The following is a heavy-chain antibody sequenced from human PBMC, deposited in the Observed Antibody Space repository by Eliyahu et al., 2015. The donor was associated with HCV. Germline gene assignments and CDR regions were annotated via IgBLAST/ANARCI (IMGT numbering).Heavy chain of an antibody. Sequence: QVQLVESGGGLVKPGGSLRLSCXASXFTFXDYXXXWIRXAPGKGLEWVSYISSSSSYTNYADSVKGRFTISRDNAKNSLYLQMNSLRAEDTAVYYCARSLGDYGDAGYWGQGTLVTVSS. V-gene: IGHV3-11*05. CDR2: ISSSSSYT. CDR1: XFTFXDYX. D-gene: IGHD4-17*01. J-gene: IGHJ4*02. CDR3: ARSLGDYGDAGY.